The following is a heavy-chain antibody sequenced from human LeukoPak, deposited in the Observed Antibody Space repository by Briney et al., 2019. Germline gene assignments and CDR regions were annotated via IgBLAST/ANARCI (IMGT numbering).Heavy chain of an antibody. V-gene: IGHV4-59*01. CDR1: GGSISNYY. J-gene: IGHJ6*03. D-gene: IGHD3-10*01. CDR3: ARGPMVRGAAYYYYMDV. Sequence: MTSETLSLTCTVSGGSISNYYWSWIRQPPGKGLEWIGYIYYSGSTNYNPSLKSRVTISVDTSKNQFSLKLTSVTAADTAVYYCARGPMVRGAAYYYYMDVWGKGTTVTVSS. CDR2: IYYSGST.